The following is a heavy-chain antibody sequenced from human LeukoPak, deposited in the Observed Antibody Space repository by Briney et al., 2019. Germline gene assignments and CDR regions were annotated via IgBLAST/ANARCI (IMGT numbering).Heavy chain of an antibody. CDR2: ISSSSSYT. D-gene: IGHD3-3*01. V-gene: IGHV3-11*06. CDR1: GLTFSDYY. Sequence: GGSLRLSCAASGLTFSDYYMSWIRQAPGKGLEWVSYISSSSSYTNYADSVKGRFTISRDNAKNTLYLQMNSVRAEDTAVYYCARENDFWSGYYFDYWGQGTLVTVSS. J-gene: IGHJ4*02. CDR3: ARENDFWSGYYFDY.